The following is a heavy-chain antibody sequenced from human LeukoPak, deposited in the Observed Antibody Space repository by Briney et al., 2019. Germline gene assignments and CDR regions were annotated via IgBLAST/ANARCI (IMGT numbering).Heavy chain of an antibody. Sequence: SETLSLTCAVSGYSISSGVYWGWIRQPPGKGLQWIGCIYHDGSTYYNPSLKSRVTISVDTSKNQFSLKLSSVTATDTAVYYCVRDPPDYWGQGTLVTVSS. V-gene: IGHV4-38-2*02. CDR3: VRDPPDY. CDR2: IYHDGST. CDR1: GYSISSGVY. J-gene: IGHJ4*02.